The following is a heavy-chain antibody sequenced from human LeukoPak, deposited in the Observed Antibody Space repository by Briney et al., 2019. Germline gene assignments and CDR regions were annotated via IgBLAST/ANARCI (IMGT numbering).Heavy chain of an antibody. CDR1: GYTFTNNY. J-gene: IGHJ4*02. CDR2: INPSGGST. V-gene: IGHV1-46*01. CDR3: ARVGGNYPIN. Sequence: GASVKVSCKASGYTFTNNYMLWVRQAPGQGLEWMGIINPSGGSTSYAQKFQGRVTMTRDTSTSTVYMELSSLRSEDTAVYYCARVGGNYPINWGQGSLVTVSS. D-gene: IGHD1-26*01.